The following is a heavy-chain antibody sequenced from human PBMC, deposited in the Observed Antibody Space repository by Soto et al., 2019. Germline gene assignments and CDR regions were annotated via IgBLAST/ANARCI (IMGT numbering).Heavy chain of an antibody. CDR3: ARGSSGFIDY. J-gene: IGHJ4*02. Sequence: ESGGGVVQPGRSLRLSCAASGFTFSSYTMHWIRQAPGKGLEWVAVVSYDGSDQYYVDSVKGRFAISRDNSKNTLSLQMNSLIAEDTAVYYCARGSSGFIDYWGPGTLVTLSS. CDR2: VSYDGSDQ. D-gene: IGHD5-12*01. V-gene: IGHV3-30*03. CDR1: GFTFSSYT.